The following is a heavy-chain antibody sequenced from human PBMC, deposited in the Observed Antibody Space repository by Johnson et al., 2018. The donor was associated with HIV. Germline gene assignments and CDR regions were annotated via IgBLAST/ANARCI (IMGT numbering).Heavy chain of an antibody. CDR3: AKDGAVDAFDI. CDR2: ISWDGGST. Sequence: VQLVESGGVVVQPGGSLRLSCAASGFTFDDYTMHWVRQAPGKGLEWVSLISWDGGSTYYADSVKGRFTISRDNSKNSLYLQMNSLRTEDTALCYCAKDGAVDAFDIWGHGTMVTVSS. CDR1: GFTFDDYT. J-gene: IGHJ3*02. D-gene: IGHD1-26*01. V-gene: IGHV3-43*01.